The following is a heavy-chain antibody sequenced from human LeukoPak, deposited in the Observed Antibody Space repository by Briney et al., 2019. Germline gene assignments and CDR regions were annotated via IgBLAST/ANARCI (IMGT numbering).Heavy chain of an antibody. D-gene: IGHD3-22*01. CDR2: ISSSSSYI. V-gene: IGHV3-21*01. CDR1: GFTFSSYS. CDR3: ARVGSGYYYVAPGRYYYGMDV. Sequence: GGSLRLSCAASGFTFSSYSMNWVRQAPGKGLEWVSSISSSSSYIYYADSVKGRFTISRDNAKNSLYLQMNSLRAEDTAVYYCARVGSGYYYVAPGRYYYGMDVWGQGTTVTVSS. J-gene: IGHJ6*02.